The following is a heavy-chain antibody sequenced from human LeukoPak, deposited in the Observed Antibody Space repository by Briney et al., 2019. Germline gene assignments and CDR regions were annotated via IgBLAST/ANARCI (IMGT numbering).Heavy chain of an antibody. CDR3: ARDRIAAAGTPFYYYYYMDV. CDR1: GGSISSGSYY. D-gene: IGHD6-13*01. CDR2: IYTSGST. Sequence: PSETLSLTCTVSGGSISSGSYYWSWIRQPAGKGLEWIGRIYTSGSTNYNPSLKSRVTISVDTSKNQFSLKLSSVTAADTAVYYCARDRIAAAGTPFYYYYYMDVWGKGTTVTVSS. J-gene: IGHJ6*03. V-gene: IGHV4-61*02.